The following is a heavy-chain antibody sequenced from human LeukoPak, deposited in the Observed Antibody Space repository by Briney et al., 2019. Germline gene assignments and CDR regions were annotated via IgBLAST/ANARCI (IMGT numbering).Heavy chain of an antibody. Sequence: SETLSLTCTVSGGSISSSSYYWGWIRQPPGKGLEWIGSIYYSGSTYYNPSLKSRVTISVDTSKNQFSLKLSSVTAADTAVYYCARTPSGTTGPYYYYMDVWGKGTTVTISS. CDR2: IYYSGST. V-gene: IGHV4-39*07. CDR3: ARTPSGTTGPYYYYMDV. D-gene: IGHD1-26*01. CDR1: GGSISSSSYY. J-gene: IGHJ6*03.